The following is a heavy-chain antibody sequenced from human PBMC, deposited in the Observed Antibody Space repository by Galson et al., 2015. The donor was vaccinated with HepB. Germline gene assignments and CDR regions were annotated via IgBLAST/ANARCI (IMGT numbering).Heavy chain of an antibody. CDR2: IKQDGSEK. J-gene: IGHJ3*02. V-gene: IGHV3-7*03. CDR1: GFTFSSYW. Sequence: SLRLSCAASGFTFSSYWMSWVRQAPGKGLEWVANIKQDGSEKYYVDSVKGRFTISRDNAKNSLYLQMNSLRAEDTAVYYCAGDVGSIGQPWGGDAFDIWGQGTMVTVSS. CDR3: AGDVGSIGQPWGGDAFDI. D-gene: IGHD6-6*01.